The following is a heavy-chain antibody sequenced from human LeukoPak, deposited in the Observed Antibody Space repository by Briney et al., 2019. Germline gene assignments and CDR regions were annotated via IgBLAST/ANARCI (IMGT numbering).Heavy chain of an antibody. CDR3: ARDDIAVAGGWFDP. CDR1: GFTLSNYW. CDR2: INSDGSST. J-gene: IGHJ5*02. Sequence: PGRSLRLSCAASGFTLSNYWMHWVRRAPGKGLVWVSRINSDGSSTSYADSVKGRFTISRDNAKNTLYLQMNSLRAEDTAVYYCARDDIAVAGGWFDPWGQGTLVTVSS. V-gene: IGHV3-74*01. D-gene: IGHD6-19*01.